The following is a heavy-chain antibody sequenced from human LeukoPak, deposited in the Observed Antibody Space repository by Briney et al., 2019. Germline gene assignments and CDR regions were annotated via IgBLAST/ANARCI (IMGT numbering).Heavy chain of an antibody. CDR2: INGSGSST. D-gene: IGHD3-10*01. V-gene: IGHV3-23*01. CDR1: GFAFAGYA. J-gene: IGHJ3*02. CDR3: AKEEGSSRSHHPWDPFDI. Sequence: PGGSLRLSCAPSGFAFAGYAVTWVRQGPGEGLEWVSTINGSGSSTYYADSVKGRFTISRDNSKNTLYLQMNSLRAEDTAVYYCAKEEGSSRSHHPWDPFDIWGQGTMVTVSS.